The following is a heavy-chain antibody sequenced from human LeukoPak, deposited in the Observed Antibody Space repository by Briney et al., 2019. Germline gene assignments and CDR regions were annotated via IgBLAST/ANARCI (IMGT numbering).Heavy chain of an antibody. J-gene: IGHJ4*02. Sequence: SETLSLTCAVYGGSFSGYYWSWIRQPPGKGLEWIGGINHSGSTNYNPSLKGRVTISVDTSKNQFSLKLSSVTAADTAVYYCATSYSYSSGWYSVDYWGQGTLVTVSS. D-gene: IGHD6-19*01. V-gene: IGHV4-34*01. CDR1: GGSFSGYY. CDR3: ATSYSYSSGWYSVDY. CDR2: INHSGST.